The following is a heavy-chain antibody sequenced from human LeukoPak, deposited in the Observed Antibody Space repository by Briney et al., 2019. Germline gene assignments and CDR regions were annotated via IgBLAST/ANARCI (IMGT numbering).Heavy chain of an antibody. V-gene: IGHV1-2*02. CDR1: GYTFTGYY. J-gene: IGHJ4*02. Sequence: ASVKVSCKASGYTFTGYYMRWVRQAPGQGLEWMGWINPNSGGTNYAQKFQGRVTMTRDTSISTAYMELSRLRSDDTAVYYCARGDYGGNSGGDYWGQGTLVTVSS. CDR2: INPNSGGT. CDR3: ARGDYGGNSGGDY. D-gene: IGHD4-23*01.